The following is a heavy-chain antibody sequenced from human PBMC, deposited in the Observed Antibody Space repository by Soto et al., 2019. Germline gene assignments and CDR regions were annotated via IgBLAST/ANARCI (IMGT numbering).Heavy chain of an antibody. J-gene: IGHJ4*02. D-gene: IGHD6-19*01. CDR2: IWFDGSNK. V-gene: IGHV3-30*02. CDR1: GFTFSDYG. CDR3: AKSPPEVAGYFDY. Sequence: GGSLRLSCAASGFTFSDYGMHWVRQAPGKGLEWVALIWFDGSNKYYEDSVKGRFTISRDNSNNTLYLQMNSLRAEDTAVYYCAKSPPEVAGYFDYWGQGTLVTVSS.